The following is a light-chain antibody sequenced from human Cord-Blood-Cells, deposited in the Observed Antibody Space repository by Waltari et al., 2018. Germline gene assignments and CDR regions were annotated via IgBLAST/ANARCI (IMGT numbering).Light chain of an antibody. CDR3: SSYTSSSTRV. V-gene: IGLV2-14*03. J-gene: IGLJ3*02. Sequence: QSALTQPASVSGSPGQSITISCTGTSSDVGGYNYVSWYQQHPGKAPKLIINDVSNRPSGVSNRFSGSKSGNTASMTISGLQAEDEAVYYCSSYTSSSTRVFGGGTKLTVL. CDR2: DVS. CDR1: SSDVGGYNY.